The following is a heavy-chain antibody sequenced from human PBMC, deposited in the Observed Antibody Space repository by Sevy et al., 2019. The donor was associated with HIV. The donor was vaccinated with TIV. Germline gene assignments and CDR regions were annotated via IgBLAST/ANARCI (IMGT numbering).Heavy chain of an antibody. CDR1: GFTFSTYG. V-gene: IGHV3-33*03. Sequence: GGSLRLSCAASGFTFSTYGMHWVRQAPGKGLEWVAVIWSDGSVEKYADSMKGRFTISSDNTKSTLYLQMNSLRAEDTAVYYCATDRGGSPFDFWGQGTLVTVSS. CDR3: ATDRGGSPFDF. D-gene: IGHD3-10*01. J-gene: IGHJ4*02. CDR2: IWSDGSVE.